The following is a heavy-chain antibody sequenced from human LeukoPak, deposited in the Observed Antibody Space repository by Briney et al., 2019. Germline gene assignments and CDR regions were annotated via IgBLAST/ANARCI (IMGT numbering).Heavy chain of an antibody. J-gene: IGHJ1*01. CDR3: AKSPGDIVAEYFQH. D-gene: IGHD2-15*01. Sequence: GGSLRLSCAASGFTFSSYAMSWVRQAPGKGLEWVSAISGSGGSTYYADSVEGRFTISRDNSKNTLYLQMNSLRAEDTAVYYCAKSPGDIVAEYFQHWGQGTLVTVSS. CDR1: GFTFSSYA. V-gene: IGHV3-23*01. CDR2: ISGSGGST.